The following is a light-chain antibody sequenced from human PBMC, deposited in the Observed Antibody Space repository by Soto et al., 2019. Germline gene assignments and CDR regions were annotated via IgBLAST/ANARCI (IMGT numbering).Light chain of an antibody. CDR1: SSNIGKNT. CDR2: TDN. V-gene: IGLV1-44*01. J-gene: IGLJ1*01. Sequence: QSALVQPPSVSGTPGQRVTISCSGSSSNIGKNTVSWYQQLPGAAPKPLISTDNQRPSGVPDRFSGSKSGTSASLAISGLQSEDEADYYCAAWDNSLNGHVFGTGTKVTVL. CDR3: AAWDNSLNGHV.